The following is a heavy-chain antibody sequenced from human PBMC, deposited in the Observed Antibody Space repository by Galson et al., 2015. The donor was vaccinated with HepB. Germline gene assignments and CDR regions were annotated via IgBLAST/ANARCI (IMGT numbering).Heavy chain of an antibody. D-gene: IGHD2-15*01. Sequence: SLRLSCAASGFTFDDYAMHWVRQAPGKGLEWVSGISWNSGSIGYADSVKGRFTISRDNAKNSLYLQMNSLRAEDTALYYCAKLSGYCSGGSCHDYWGQGTLVTVSS. J-gene: IGHJ4*02. CDR1: GFTFDDYA. CDR3: AKLSGYCSGGSCHDY. CDR2: ISWNSGSI. V-gene: IGHV3-9*01.